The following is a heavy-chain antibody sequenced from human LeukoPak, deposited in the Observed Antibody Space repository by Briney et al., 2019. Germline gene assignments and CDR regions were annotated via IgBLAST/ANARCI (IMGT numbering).Heavy chain of an antibody. CDR1: GFTFSSYE. CDR2: ISSSGSTI. Sequence: GRSLRLSCAASGFTFSSYEMNWVRQAPGKGLEWVSYISSSGSTIYYADSVKGRFTICRDNSKNTVYLQMNSLRPEDTALYYCARDKSYFGSGNYHYFDSWGQGALVVVSS. J-gene: IGHJ4*02. V-gene: IGHV3-48*03. CDR3: ARDKSYFGSGNYHYFDS. D-gene: IGHD3-10*01.